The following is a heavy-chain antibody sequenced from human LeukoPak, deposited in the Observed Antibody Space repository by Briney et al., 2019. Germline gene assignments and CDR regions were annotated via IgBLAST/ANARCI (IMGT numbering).Heavy chain of an antibody. Sequence: PGRSLRLSCAASGFTFNNYAMHWVRQAPGKGLEWVAVISYDGRNEYYADSVKGRFTISRDNAKNTLYLQMNSLRDEDTALYYCARDLTTSDNWGQGTLVTVSS. D-gene: IGHD1/OR15-1a*01. V-gene: IGHV3-30*04. CDR1: GFTFNNYA. CDR3: ARDLTTSDN. J-gene: IGHJ4*02. CDR2: ISYDGRNE.